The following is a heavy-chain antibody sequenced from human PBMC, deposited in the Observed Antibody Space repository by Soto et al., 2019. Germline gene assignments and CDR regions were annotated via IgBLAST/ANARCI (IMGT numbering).Heavy chain of an antibody. CDR2: IIPIFGTA. Sequence: GASVKVSCKASGGTFSSYAISWVRQAPGQGLEWMGGIIPIFGTANYAQTFQGRVTITADESTSTAYMELSSLRSEDTAVYYCASYEGDGYNYEYYFDYWGQGTLVTVSS. CDR3: ASYEGDGYNYEYYFDY. CDR1: GGTFSSYA. J-gene: IGHJ4*02. D-gene: IGHD5-12*01. V-gene: IGHV1-69*13.